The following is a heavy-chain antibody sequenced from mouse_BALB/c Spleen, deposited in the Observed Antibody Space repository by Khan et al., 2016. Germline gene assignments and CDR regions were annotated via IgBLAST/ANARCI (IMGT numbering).Heavy chain of an antibody. Sequence: QVQLQQSGPGLVAPSQSLSITCTVSGFSLTSYGVGWVRQPPGMGLEWLGVIWGDGSTNYHSALISRLNINKDNSKSQVFLKLNSLQTDDTATYYCALYYYCRAWFAYWGQGTLVTVSA. CDR3: ALYYYCRAWFAY. D-gene: IGHD1-1*01. J-gene: IGHJ3*01. CDR2: IWGDGST. V-gene: IGHV2-3*01. CDR1: GFSLTSYG.